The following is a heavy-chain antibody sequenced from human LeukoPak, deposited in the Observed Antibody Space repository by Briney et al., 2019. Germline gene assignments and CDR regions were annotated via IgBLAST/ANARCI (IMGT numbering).Heavy chain of an antibody. D-gene: IGHD1-26*01. J-gene: IGHJ4*02. V-gene: IGHV3-23*01. CDR2: ISASGPGT. CDR1: GFTFSSYA. CDR3: AKAMGAFYFDS. Sequence: GGSLRLSCAASGFTFSSYAMSWVRQAPGKGLEWVSGISASGPGTYYADSVKGRFTISRDDSKNTLYLQMNSLRAEDTAVYYCAKAMGAFYFDSWGQESLVTVSS.